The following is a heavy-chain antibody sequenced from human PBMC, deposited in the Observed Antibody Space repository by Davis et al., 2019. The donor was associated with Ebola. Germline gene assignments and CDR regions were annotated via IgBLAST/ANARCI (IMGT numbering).Heavy chain of an antibody. V-gene: IGHV4-59*01. J-gene: IGHJ4*02. CDR3: AGHSGYELSIDY. CDR2: IYYSGST. D-gene: IGHD5-12*01. CDR1: GGSFSGYY. Sequence: MPSETLSLTCAVYGGSFSGYYWSWIRQPPGKGLEWIGYIYYSGSTNYNPSLKSRVTISVDTSKNQFSLKLSSVTAADTAVYYCAGHSGYELSIDYWGQGTLVTVSS.